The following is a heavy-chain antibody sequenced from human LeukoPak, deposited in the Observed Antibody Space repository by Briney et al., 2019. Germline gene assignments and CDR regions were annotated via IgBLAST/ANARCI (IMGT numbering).Heavy chain of an antibody. CDR2: INPNGGGT. J-gene: IGHJ4*02. CDR3: ASSIYGSGSYIGY. CDR1: GYTFTGYY. Sequence: ASVKVSCKASGYTFTGYYMHWARQAPGQGLEWMGWINPNGGGTNYAQKFQGRVTMTRDTSISTAYMELSRLRSDDTAVYYCASSIYGSGSYIGYWGQGTLVTVSS. V-gene: IGHV1-2*02. D-gene: IGHD3-10*01.